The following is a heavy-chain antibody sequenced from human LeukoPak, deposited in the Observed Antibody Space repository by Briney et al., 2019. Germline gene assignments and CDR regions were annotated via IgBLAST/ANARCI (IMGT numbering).Heavy chain of an antibody. CDR3: TSRDCSSTSCYRDPTYYYYYMDV. Sequence: GESLKLSCGASGFTFSGSAMHWVRQASGKGLEWVGRIRSKANSYATAYAASVKGRFTISRDDSKNTAYLQMNSLKTEDTAVYYCTSRDCSSTSCYRDPTYYYYYMDVWGKGTTVTVSS. D-gene: IGHD2-2*01. V-gene: IGHV3-73*01. J-gene: IGHJ6*03. CDR2: IRSKANSYAT. CDR1: GFTFSGSA.